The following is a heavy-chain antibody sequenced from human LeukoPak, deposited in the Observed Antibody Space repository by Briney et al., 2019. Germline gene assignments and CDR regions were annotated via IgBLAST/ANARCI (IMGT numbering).Heavy chain of an antibody. CDR3: ARVGYSGYDFDY. CDR1: GGSISTYF. V-gene: IGHV4-59*01. D-gene: IGHD5-12*01. J-gene: IGHJ4*02. CDR2: IYYSGST. Sequence: SETLSLTCTVSGGSISTYFWSWIRQPPGKGLEWIGYIYYSGSTNYNPSLKSRVTISVDTSKNQFSLKLSSVTAADTAVYYCARVGYSGYDFDYWGQGTLVTVSS.